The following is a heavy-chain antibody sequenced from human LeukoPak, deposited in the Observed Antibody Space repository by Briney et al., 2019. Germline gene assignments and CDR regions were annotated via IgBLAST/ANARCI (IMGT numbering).Heavy chain of an antibody. Sequence: ASVKVSCKASVYTFTSYYMHWVRQAPGQGLEWMGIINPSGGSTSYAQKFQGRVTMTRDTSTSTVYMELSSLRSEDTAVYYCARDLGTHYCDSSGYHHDAFDIWGQGTMVTVSS. J-gene: IGHJ3*02. CDR2: INPSGGST. D-gene: IGHD3-22*01. CDR1: VYTFTSYY. CDR3: ARDLGTHYCDSSGYHHDAFDI. V-gene: IGHV1-46*01.